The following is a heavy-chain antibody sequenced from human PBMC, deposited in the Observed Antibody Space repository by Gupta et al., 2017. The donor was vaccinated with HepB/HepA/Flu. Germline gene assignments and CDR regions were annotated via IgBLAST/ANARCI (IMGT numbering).Heavy chain of an antibody. V-gene: IGHV1-8*01. J-gene: IGHJ6*02. CDR1: GYTFTSYD. D-gene: IGHD3-3*01. CDR3: ASQPPYDFWSGYYPYGMDV. CDR2: RNPNSGNT. Sequence: QVQLVQSGAEVKKPGASVKVSCKASGYTFTSYDINWVRQPTGQGLEWMGWRNPNSGNTGYAQKFQGRVTMTRNTSISTAYMELSSLRSEDTAVYYCASQPPYDFWSGYYPYGMDVWGQGTTVTVSS.